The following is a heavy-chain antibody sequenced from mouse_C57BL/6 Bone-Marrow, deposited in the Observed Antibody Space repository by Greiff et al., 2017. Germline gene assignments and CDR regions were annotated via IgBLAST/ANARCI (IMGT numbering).Heavy chain of an antibody. CDR3: AWAMDY. CDR2: IYPGDGDT. Sequence: LQESGPELVKPGASVKISCKASGYAFSSSWMNWVKQRPGKGLEWIGRIYPGDGDTNYNGKFKGKATLTADKSSSTAYMQLSSLTSEDSAVYFCAWAMDYWGQGTSVTVSS. V-gene: IGHV1-82*01. CDR1: GYAFSSSW. J-gene: IGHJ4*01.